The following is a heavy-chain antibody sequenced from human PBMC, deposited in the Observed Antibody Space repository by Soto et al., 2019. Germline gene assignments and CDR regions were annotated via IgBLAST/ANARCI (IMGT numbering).Heavy chain of an antibody. CDR3: ARGDGNI. J-gene: IGHJ3*02. CDR2: INHSGST. Sequence: SETLSLTCAVYGGSFSGYYWSWIRQPPGKGLEWIGEINHSGSTNYNPSLKSRVTISVDTSKNQFSLKLSSVTAADTAVYYCARGDGNIWGQGTMVTVSS. V-gene: IGHV4-34*01. D-gene: IGHD1-26*01. CDR1: GGSFSGYY.